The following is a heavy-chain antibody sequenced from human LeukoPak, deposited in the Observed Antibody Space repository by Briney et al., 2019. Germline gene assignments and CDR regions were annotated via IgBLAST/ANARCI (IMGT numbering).Heavy chain of an antibody. V-gene: IGHV3-53*01. CDR1: GDSISSSNW. CDR2: FYVGGAT. CDR3: ARGDGYNFFDY. Sequence: GTLSLTCAVSGDSISSSNWWTWVRQPPGKGLEWVSVFYVGGATYYADSVKGRFTISRDNSENTLYLQMKSLRAEDTAVYYCARGDGYNFFDYWGQGTLVTVSS. J-gene: IGHJ4*02. D-gene: IGHD5-24*01.